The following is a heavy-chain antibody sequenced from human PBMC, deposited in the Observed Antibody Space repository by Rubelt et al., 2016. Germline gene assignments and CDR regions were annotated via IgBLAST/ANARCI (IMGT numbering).Heavy chain of an antibody. D-gene: IGHD6-13*01. CDR3: AIATPPVSSIAAADIFFDY. CDR1: GFTFSSYA. Sequence: LDSGGGWVQPGRSLRLSCEASGFTFSSYAISWVRQAPRKGPEWISSISDGDSSTKYADSVKGRFTISRDNSKNTLYLQMNSLRAEDTAGYYCAIATPPVSSIAAADIFFDYWGQGTLVTVSS. CDR2: ISDGDSST. J-gene: IGHJ4*02. V-gene: IGHV3-23*01.